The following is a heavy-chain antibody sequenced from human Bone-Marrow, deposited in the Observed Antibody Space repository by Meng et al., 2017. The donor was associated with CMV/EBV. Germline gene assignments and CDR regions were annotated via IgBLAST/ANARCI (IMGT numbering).Heavy chain of an antibody. J-gene: IGHJ4*02. V-gene: IGHV4-39*01. Sequence: GSLRLSCTVSGGSISSSSYYWGWIRQPPGKGLEWIGSIYYSGSTYYNPSLKSRVTISVDTSKNQFSLKLSSVTAADTAVYYCARGQDWSGSYPSWGQGTLVTVSS. D-gene: IGHD1-26*01. CDR1: GGSISSSSYY. CDR2: IYYSGST. CDR3: ARGQDWSGSYPS.